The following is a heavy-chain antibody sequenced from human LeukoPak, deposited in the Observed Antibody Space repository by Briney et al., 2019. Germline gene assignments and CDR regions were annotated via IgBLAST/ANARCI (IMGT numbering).Heavy chain of an antibody. D-gene: IGHD2-2*01. CDR3: AKALNVLVPSTSRWFDP. J-gene: IGHJ5*02. V-gene: IGHV3-23*01. Sequence: GGPLRLSCAASGFTFSNYAMTWVRQAPGKGLEWVSTISDGGAATYYADSVKGRFTISRDNSKNTLSLQMNSLRAEDTAVYYCAKALNVLVPSTSRWFDPWGQGTLVTVSS. CDR2: ISDGGAAT. CDR1: GFTFSNYA.